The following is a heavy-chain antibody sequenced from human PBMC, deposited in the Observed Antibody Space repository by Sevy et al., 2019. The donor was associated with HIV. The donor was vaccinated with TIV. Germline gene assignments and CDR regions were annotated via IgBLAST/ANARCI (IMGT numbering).Heavy chain of an antibody. CDR3: AKDGYKPSVGDENYYYYYMDV. J-gene: IGHJ6*03. V-gene: IGHV3-23*01. D-gene: IGHD1-20*01. Sequence: GGSLRLSCAASGFTFSSYAMSWVHQAPGKGLEWVSAISGSGGSTYYADSVKGRFTISRDNSKNTLYLQVISLRAEDTAVYYCAKDGYKPSVGDENYYYYYMDVWGKGTTVTVSS. CDR1: GFTFSSYA. CDR2: ISGSGGST.